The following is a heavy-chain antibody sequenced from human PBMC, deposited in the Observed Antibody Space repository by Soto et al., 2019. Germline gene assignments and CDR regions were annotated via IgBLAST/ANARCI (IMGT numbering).Heavy chain of an antibody. CDR2: IAPGNGNT. D-gene: IGHD2-21*01. J-gene: IGHJ4*02. Sequence: QVQLVQSGAEVKKPGASVKVFCKASGYTFTDYAIHWVRQAPGQRLELMGWIAPGNGNTKYSQNFQGRVTITRDTSATTAYMELSSLRSEDTAVYYCAKGSRMWTPDYWGQGPLVTVSS. CDR1: GYTFTDYA. V-gene: IGHV1-3*01. CDR3: AKGSRMWTPDY.